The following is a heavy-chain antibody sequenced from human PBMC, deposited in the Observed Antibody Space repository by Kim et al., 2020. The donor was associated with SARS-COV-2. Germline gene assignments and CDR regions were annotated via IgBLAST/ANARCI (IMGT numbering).Heavy chain of an antibody. CDR2: IGGGYI. V-gene: IGHV3-43*02. Sequence: GGSLRLSCSASGFTFEDYAMHWVRQAPGKGLECVSLIGGGYIYYADSVKGRFTVSRDNSKNSLYLQMNSLKTEDTALYYCTKDRVRAGTTDSFYYYMDVWGEGTTVTVSS. CDR1: GFTFEDYA. CDR3: TKDRVRAGTTDSFYYYMDV. D-gene: IGHD1-7*01. J-gene: IGHJ6*03.